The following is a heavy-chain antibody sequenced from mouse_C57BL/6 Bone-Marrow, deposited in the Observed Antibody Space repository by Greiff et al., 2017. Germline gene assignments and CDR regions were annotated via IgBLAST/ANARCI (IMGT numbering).Heavy chain of an antibody. CDR2: IDPEIGDT. V-gene: IGHV14-4*01. CDR3: SSFDGNYFDF. Sequence: VHVKQSGAELVRPGASVKLSCTASGFNIKDDYIHWVKQRPEQGLEWIGWIDPEIGDTEYASKFQGKATITSDPSSNTAYLQLSSLTSEDTAVYYCSSFDGNYFDFWGQGTPLTVAS. J-gene: IGHJ2*01. CDR1: GFNIKDDY. D-gene: IGHD2-3*01.